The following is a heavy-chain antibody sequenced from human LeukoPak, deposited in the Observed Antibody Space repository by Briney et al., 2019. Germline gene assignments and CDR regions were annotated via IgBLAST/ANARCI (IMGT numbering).Heavy chain of an antibody. D-gene: IGHD6-13*01. J-gene: IGHJ2*01. V-gene: IGHV3-48*01. Sequence: GGSLRLSCAASGFTFSSYGMNWVRQAPGKGLEWVSYISSSSTAIDSADSVKGRFTISRDNSKNTLYLQMDSLGAEDTAVYYCANRQSSSLPKYFDLWGRGTLVTVSS. CDR3: ANRQSSSLPKYFDL. CDR1: GFTFSSYG. CDR2: ISSSSTAI.